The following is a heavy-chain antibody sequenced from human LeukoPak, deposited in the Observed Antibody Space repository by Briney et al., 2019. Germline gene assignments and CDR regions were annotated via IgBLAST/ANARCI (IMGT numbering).Heavy chain of an antibody. CDR2: IYPGDSDT. Sequence: LGESLKISCKGPGYSFTSYWIGWVRQMPGKGLEWMGIIYPGDSDTRYSPSFQGQVTISADKSISTAYLQWSSLKASDTAMYYCTVVDYCGPGSYTPFDYWGQGTLVTVSS. CDR1: GYSFTSYW. CDR3: TVVDYCGPGSYTPFDY. D-gene: IGHD3-10*01. V-gene: IGHV5-51*01. J-gene: IGHJ4*02.